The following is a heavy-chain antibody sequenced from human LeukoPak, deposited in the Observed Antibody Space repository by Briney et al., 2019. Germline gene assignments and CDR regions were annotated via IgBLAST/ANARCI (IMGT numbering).Heavy chain of an antibody. V-gene: IGHV3-23*01. CDR2: ITGSGSST. CDR1: GFTFNTYG. J-gene: IGHJ4*02. Sequence: GGSLRLSCVASGFTFNTYGMSWVRQAPGKGLEWVSAITGSGSSTEYADSVKGRFTISRDNSKNTLYLQMNSLRAEDTAVYYCARNLYYYDSSGYYYYWGQGTLVTVSS. D-gene: IGHD3-22*01. CDR3: ARNLYYYDSSGYYYY.